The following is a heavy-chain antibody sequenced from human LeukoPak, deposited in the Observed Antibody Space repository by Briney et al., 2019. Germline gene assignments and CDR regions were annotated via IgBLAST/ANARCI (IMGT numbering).Heavy chain of an antibody. CDR2: VGGSDDTT. J-gene: IGHJ4*02. V-gene: IGHV3-23*01. CDR3: AKVLYSVNNFNMIFDK. D-gene: IGHD1-1*01. Sequence: GGSLRLSCSASGFTVADYVMNWVRQTPGGGLQWVATVGGSDDTTYYTDSVRGRFAISRDNFKNTVSLQMNSLGVEDTAVYYCAKVLYSVNNFNMIFDKWGQGTLVTVAS. CDR1: GFTVADYV.